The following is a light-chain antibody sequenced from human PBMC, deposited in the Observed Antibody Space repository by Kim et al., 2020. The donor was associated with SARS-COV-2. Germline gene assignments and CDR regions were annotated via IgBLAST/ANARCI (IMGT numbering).Light chain of an antibody. V-gene: IGKV1-39*01. Sequence: DIQMTQSPSSLSASLGDRVTITCRASRSISSYLNWYQHKPGKAPKLLIYAASSLQSGVPSRFSGSGSGTYFSLTISSLQPEDFAGYYCQQSSDIPYTFGQGPKLEIK. J-gene: IGKJ2*01. CDR1: RSISSY. CDR2: AAS. CDR3: QQSSDIPYT.